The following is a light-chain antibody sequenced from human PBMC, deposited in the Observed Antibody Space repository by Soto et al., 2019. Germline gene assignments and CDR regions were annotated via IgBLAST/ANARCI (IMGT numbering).Light chain of an antibody. CDR1: SSDVGGYNY. Sequence: ALTQPASVSGSPGQSITISCTGTSSDVGGYNYVSWYQQHPGKAPKLMIYDVSNRPSGVSNRFSGSKSGNTASLTISGLQAEDEADYYCSSYTSSSRLFGTGTKVTVL. J-gene: IGLJ1*01. CDR2: DVS. CDR3: SSYTSSSRL. V-gene: IGLV2-14*01.